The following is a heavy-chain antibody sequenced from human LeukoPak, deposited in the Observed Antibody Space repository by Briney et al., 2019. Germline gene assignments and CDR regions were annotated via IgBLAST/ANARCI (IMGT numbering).Heavy chain of an antibody. CDR3: AREDTIFGVVWYYFDY. D-gene: IGHD3-3*01. CDR1: GFTFDDYA. CDR2: IRYDGSNK. V-gene: IGHV3-30*02. Sequence: GRSLRLSCAASGFTFDDYAMHWVRQAPGKGLEWVAFIRYDGSNKYYADSVKGRFTISRDNSKNTLYLQMNSLRAEDTAVYYCAREDTIFGVVWYYFDYWGQGTLVTVSS. J-gene: IGHJ4*02.